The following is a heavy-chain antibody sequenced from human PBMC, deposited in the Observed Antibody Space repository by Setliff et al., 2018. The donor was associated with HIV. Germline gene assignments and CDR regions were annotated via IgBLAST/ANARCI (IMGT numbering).Heavy chain of an antibody. V-gene: IGHV4-39*01. D-gene: IGHD6-13*01. CDR2: IHYNEKT. CDR1: GGSASNSRYY. CDR3: ARGLTAPAAAGS. J-gene: IGHJ5*02. Sequence: PSETLSLTCTVSGGSASNSRYYWAWIRQPPGKGLEYIGSIHYNEKTYYNPSLKSRVTISIDTSKNQFSLNLKSVTAADTAIYYCARGLTAPAAAGSWGQGMLVTVSS.